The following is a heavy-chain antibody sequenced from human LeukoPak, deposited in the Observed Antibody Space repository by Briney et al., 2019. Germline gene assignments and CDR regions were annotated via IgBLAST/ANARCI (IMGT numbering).Heavy chain of an antibody. CDR1: GYTFTGYY. CDR3: ARVRYYYGSGSYYSIDY. Sequence: VASVKVSCQASGYTFTGYYMHWVRQAPGQGLEWMGWINPNSGGTNYAQKFQGRVTMTRDTSISTAYMELSRLRSDDTAVYYCARVRYYYGSGSYYSIDYWGQGTLVTVSS. J-gene: IGHJ4*02. V-gene: IGHV1-2*02. CDR2: INPNSGGT. D-gene: IGHD3-10*01.